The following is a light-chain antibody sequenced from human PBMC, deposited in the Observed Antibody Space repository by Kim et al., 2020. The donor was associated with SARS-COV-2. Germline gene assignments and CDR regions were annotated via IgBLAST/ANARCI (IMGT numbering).Light chain of an antibody. V-gene: IGKV1-33*01. J-gene: IGKJ4*01. CDR3: QQYDDLPLT. CDR2: DAS. Sequence: ASVGDRVTFTCQASQDISNYLNWYQQKPGKAPKLLIYDASNFEVGVPSRFSGSGSGTDFTFTISNVQPEDFATYYCQQYDDLPLTFGGGTKVDIK. CDR1: QDISNY.